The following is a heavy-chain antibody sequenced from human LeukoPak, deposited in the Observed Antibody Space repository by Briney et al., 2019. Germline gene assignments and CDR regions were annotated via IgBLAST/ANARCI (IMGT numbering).Heavy chain of an antibody. V-gene: IGHV1-46*01. Sequence: ASVKVSCKASGYTFTSYYMHWVRQAPGQGLEWMGIINPSGGSTSYAQKFQGRVTMTRDTSTSTVYMELSSPRSEDTAVYYCARDLLPEDFDYWGQGTLVTVSS. CDR3: ARDLLPEDFDY. D-gene: IGHD1-14*01. CDR2: INPSGGST. CDR1: GYTFTSYY. J-gene: IGHJ4*02.